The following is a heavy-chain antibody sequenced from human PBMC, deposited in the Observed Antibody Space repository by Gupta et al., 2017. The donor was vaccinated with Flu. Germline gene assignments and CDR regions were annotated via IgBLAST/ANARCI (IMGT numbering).Heavy chain of an antibody. CDR3: ARRDPRGNLFDF. J-gene: IGHJ4*02. CDR2: IYYSGTT. V-gene: IGHV4-59*08. CDR1: GGSISEYY. D-gene: IGHD1-7*01. Sequence: QVQLQESGPGLVKPSETLSLTCTVSGGSISEYYWSWIRQPPGNGLEWIGNIYYSGTTNYNPSLESRLTMSVDTSKNQFSLQLSSVTAADTAVYYCARRDPRGNLFDFWGQGILVTVSS.